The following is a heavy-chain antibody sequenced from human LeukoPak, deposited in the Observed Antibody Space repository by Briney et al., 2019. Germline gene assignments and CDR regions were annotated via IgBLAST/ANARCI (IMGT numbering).Heavy chain of an antibody. CDR1: GFTFSSYA. D-gene: IGHD3/OR15-3a*01. CDR2: ISGSGGST. CDR3: AKSRGLVHAFDI. J-gene: IGHJ3*02. V-gene: IGHV3-23*01. Sequence: GGSLRLSCAASGFTFSSYAMSWVRQVPGKGLEWVSAISGSGGSTYYADSVKGRFTISRDNSKNTLYLQMNSLRAEDTAVYYCAKSRGLVHAFDIWGQGTMVTVSS.